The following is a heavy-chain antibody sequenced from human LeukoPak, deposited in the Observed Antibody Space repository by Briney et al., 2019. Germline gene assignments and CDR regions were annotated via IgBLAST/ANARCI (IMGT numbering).Heavy chain of an antibody. CDR3: TSNFGYYYGMDV. D-gene: IGHD3-10*01. Sequence: VKRGGSLRLSCAASGFTFSNAWMSWVSQAPGKGLEWVGRIKSKTDGGTTDYAAPVKGRFTISRDDSKNTLYLQMNSLKTEDTAEYYCTSNFGYYYGMDVWGQGTTVTVSS. V-gene: IGHV3-15*01. CDR1: GFTFSNAW. CDR2: IKSKTDGGTT. J-gene: IGHJ6*02.